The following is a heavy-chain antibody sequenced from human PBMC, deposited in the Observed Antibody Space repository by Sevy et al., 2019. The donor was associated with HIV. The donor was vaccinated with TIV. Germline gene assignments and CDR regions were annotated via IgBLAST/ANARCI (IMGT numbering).Heavy chain of an antibody. J-gene: IGHJ3*02. D-gene: IGHD5-18*01. CDR2: ISSSGSTI. V-gene: IGHV3-11*01. CDR1: RFTFSDYY. CDR3: ARGWIQLWTPDAFDI. Sequence: GGSLRLSCAASRFTFSDYYMSWIRQAPGKGLEWVSYISSSGSTIYYADSVKGRFTISRDNAKNSLYLQMNSLRAEDTAVYYCARGWIQLWTPDAFDIWGQGTMVTVSS.